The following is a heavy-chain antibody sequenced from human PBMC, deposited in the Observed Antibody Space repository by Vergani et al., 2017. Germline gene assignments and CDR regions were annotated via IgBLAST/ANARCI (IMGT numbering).Heavy chain of an antibody. Sequence: QVQLQESGPGLVKPSETLSLTCAVSGFSIDNGYYWDWIRQPPGQGLEWIGRLYRTGRTHFNPSLKRRVTISVDTSNNHFSLRLNSLTAADTAVYYCARRSGIVYDIFSGTQDLLDFWGQGTRVTVA. CDR1: GFSIDNGYY. V-gene: IGHV4-38-2*01. CDR2: LYRTGRT. J-gene: IGHJ4*02. D-gene: IGHD3-9*01. CDR3: ARRSGIVYDIFSGTQDLLDF.